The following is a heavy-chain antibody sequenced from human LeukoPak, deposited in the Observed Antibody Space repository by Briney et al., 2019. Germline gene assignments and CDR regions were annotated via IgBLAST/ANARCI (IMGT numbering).Heavy chain of an antibody. CDR1: GFTVSSNY. V-gene: IGHV3-53*01. D-gene: IGHD4-23*01. Sequence: GGSLRLSCAASGFTVSSNYMSWVRQAPGKGLEWVSVIYSGGSTYYADSVKGRFTISRDNSKNTLYLQMNSLRAEDTAVYYCAKDFAVVTTHNFDYWGQGTLVTVSS. CDR3: AKDFAVVTTHNFDY. CDR2: IYSGGST. J-gene: IGHJ4*02.